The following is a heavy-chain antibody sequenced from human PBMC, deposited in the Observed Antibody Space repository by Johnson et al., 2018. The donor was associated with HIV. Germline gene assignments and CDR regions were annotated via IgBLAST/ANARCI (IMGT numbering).Heavy chain of an antibody. CDR1: GFTFSSYA. D-gene: IGHD3-22*01. CDR3: ARGRLISMIVSAGAFDI. J-gene: IGHJ3*02. Sequence: QVQLVESGGGVVQPGRSLRLSCAASGFTFSSYAMHWVRQAPGKGLEWVAVISYDGSNKYYADSVKGRFTISRDNSKNTLYLQMNSLRAEDTAFYYCARGRLISMIVSAGAFDIWGQGTMVTVSS. V-gene: IGHV3-30-3*01. CDR2: ISYDGSNK.